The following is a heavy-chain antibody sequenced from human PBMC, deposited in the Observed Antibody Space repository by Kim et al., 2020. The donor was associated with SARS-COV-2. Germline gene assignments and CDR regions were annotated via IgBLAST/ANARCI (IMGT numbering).Heavy chain of an antibody. CDR3: TAAGIY. D-gene: IGHD3-10*01. Sequence: KSQGGTTDFAGPVGGRFTISRDDSKDTLYLQMNSLKTEDTAVYYCTAAGIYWGQGTPVTVSS. J-gene: IGHJ4*02. CDR2: KSQGGTT. V-gene: IGHV3-15*01.